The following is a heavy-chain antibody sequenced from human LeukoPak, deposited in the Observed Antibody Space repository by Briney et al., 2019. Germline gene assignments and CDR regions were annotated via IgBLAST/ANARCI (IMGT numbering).Heavy chain of an antibody. J-gene: IGHJ5*02. CDR1: GGSISSYY. CDR3: ARHERYLGYYDSSGYWNWFDP. V-gene: IGHV4-59*08. Sequence: SETLSLTCTVSGGSISSYYWSWIRQPPGKGLEWIGYIYYSGSTNYNPSLKSRVTISVDTSKNQFSLRLTSVTAADTAVYYCARHERYLGYYDSSGYWNWFDPWGQGTLVTVSS. D-gene: IGHD3-22*01. CDR2: IYYSGST.